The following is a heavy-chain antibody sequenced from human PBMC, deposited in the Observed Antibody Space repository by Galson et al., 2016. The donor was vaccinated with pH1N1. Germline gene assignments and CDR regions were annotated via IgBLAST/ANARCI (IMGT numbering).Heavy chain of an antibody. V-gene: IGHV6-1*01. CDR3: ARDGIAAAGIRRDQYYFDY. CDR1: GDSVSSNNAA. J-gene: IGHJ4*02. CDR2: TYCRSKWYN. D-gene: IGHD6-13*01. Sequence: CAISGDSVSSNNAAWNWIRQSPSRGLEWLGRTYCRSKWYNDYAVSVKSRITINPDTSKNQFSLQLNSVTPEDTAVYYCARDGIAAAGIRRDQYYFDYWGQGTLVTVSS.